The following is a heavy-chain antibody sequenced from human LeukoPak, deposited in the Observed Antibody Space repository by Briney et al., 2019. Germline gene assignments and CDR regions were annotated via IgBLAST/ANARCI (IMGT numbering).Heavy chain of an antibody. D-gene: IGHD4-23*01. CDR1: GYSFTDYA. J-gene: IGHJ4*02. CDR2: TNGATGNT. V-gene: IGHV1-3*01. Sequence: ASVKVSCKASGYSFTDYALHWVRQAPGQSLEWMGWTNGATGNTRFSQDFQGRLTITIDTSASTAFLDLSSLISDDTAVYYCARSPGGNARTWLDYWGQGTLVTVSS. CDR3: ARSPGGNARTWLDY.